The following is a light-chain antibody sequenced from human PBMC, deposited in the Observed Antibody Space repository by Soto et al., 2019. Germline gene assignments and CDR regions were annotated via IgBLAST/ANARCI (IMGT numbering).Light chain of an antibody. J-gene: IGKJ1*01. V-gene: IGKV3-11*01. CDR2: DAS. CDR1: QSVSSY. Sequence: EIVLTQSPATLSLSPGERATLSCRASQSVSSYFAWYQQKPGQAPRLLIYDASNRATDIPARFSGSGSGTDFTLTSSSLEPDDFAVYYCQQRGNWPVTFGQGTRVDIK. CDR3: QQRGNWPVT.